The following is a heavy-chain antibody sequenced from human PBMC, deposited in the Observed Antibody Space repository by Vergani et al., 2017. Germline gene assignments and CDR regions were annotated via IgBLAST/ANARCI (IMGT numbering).Heavy chain of an antibody. V-gene: IGHV3-23*01. CDR1: GFTFSSYA. D-gene: IGHD5-12*01. CDR2: ISGSGGST. CDR3: AKPRLPCSGYGFRYGMDV. J-gene: IGHJ6*02. Sequence: EVQLLESGGGLVQPGGSLRLSCAASGFTFSSYAMSWVRQAPGKGLEWVSAISGSGGSTYYADSVKGRFTISRDNSKNTLYLQMNSLRAEDTAVYYCAKPRLPCSGYGFRYGMDVWGQGTTVTVSS.